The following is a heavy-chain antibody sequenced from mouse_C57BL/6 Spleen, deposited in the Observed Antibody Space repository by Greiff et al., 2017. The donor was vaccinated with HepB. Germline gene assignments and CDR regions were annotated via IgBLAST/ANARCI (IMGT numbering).Heavy chain of an antibody. J-gene: IGHJ3*01. CDR3: TIYYGPFAY. Sequence: EVMLVESGAELVRPGASVKLSCTASGFNIKDDYMHWVKQRPEQGLEWIGWIDPENGDTEYASKFQGKATITADTSSNTAYLQLSSLTSEDTAVYYCTIYYGPFAYWGQGTLVTVSA. V-gene: IGHV14-4*01. CDR1: GFNIKDDY. D-gene: IGHD2-1*01. CDR2: IDPENGDT.